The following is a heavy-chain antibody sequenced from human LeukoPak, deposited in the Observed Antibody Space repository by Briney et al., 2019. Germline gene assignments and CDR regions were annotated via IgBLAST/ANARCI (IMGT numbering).Heavy chain of an antibody. CDR3: ARVTVTSYWYFDL. D-gene: IGHD4-17*01. CDR1: GGSISSYY. V-gene: IGHV4-59*12. Sequence: SETLSLTCTVSGGSISSYYWSWIRQPPGKGLEWIGYIYYSGSTNYNPSLKSRVTISVDTSKNQFSLKLSSVTAADTAVYYCARVTVTSYWYFDLWGCGTLVTVSS. CDR2: IYYSGST. J-gene: IGHJ2*01.